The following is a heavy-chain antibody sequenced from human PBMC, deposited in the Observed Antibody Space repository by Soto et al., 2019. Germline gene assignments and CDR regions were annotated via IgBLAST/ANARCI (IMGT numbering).Heavy chain of an antibody. CDR2: ISGSGDYT. D-gene: IGHD2-15*01. V-gene: IGHV3-23*01. CDR1: GFTFSSYA. Sequence: EVQLLESGGGLVQPGESLRLSCAASGFTFSSYAMTWVRQAPGKGLEWDSSISGSGDYTYFADSVKGRFTISRDNSKDTLYLQMCSLRVEDTAIYYCAKDSRSHPQGWFDPWGQGTLVTVSS. J-gene: IGHJ5*02. CDR3: AKDSRSHPQGWFDP.